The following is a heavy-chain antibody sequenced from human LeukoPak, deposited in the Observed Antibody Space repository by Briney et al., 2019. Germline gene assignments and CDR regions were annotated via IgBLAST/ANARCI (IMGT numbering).Heavy chain of an antibody. CDR2: IYYSGTT. V-gene: IGHV4-59*01. D-gene: IGHD1-26*01. J-gene: IGHJ5*02. Sequence: PSETLSLTCIVSGGSISSYYWSWIRQPPGKGLEWIGYIYYSGTTNYNPSLKSRVTISVDTSKNFSLQLSSVTAADTAVYYCARGSSRFDTWGQGPLVTVSS. CDR3: ARGSSRFDT. CDR1: GGSISSYY.